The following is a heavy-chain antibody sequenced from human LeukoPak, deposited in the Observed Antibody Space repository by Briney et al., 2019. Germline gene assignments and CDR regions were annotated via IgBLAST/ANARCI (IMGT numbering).Heavy chain of an antibody. CDR3: ARDRGYVSASPCDY. CDR1: GYTFTTYG. J-gene: IGHJ4*02. V-gene: IGHV1-18*01. CDR2: ISTYNAIT. D-gene: IGHD5-12*01. Sequence: VASVKLSCKASGYTFTTYGISWVRQAPGRGLEWMGWISTYNAITNYAQKLQGRVTMTTDTSTSTSYMELRSLRSDDPAVYYCARDRGYVSASPCDYWGQGTLVTVSS.